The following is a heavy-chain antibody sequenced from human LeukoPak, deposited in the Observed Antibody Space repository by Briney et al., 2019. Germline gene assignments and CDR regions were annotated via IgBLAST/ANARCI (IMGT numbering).Heavy chain of an antibody. J-gene: IGHJ6*03. CDR2: MDPADSHT. CDR1: GSSFTNYG. V-gene: IGHV5-51*01. CDR3: AKHRGGAIGLEFYYYMHV. D-gene: IGHD1-26*01. Sequence: GESLYPSCKGSGSSFTNYGIGWGRGVAGKRLECMGCMDPADSHTKHSPSFQRQVTLPPDKSINTIYVQWNSLQPSDTAIYFCAKHRGGAIGLEFYYYMHVWAKGTTVIVS.